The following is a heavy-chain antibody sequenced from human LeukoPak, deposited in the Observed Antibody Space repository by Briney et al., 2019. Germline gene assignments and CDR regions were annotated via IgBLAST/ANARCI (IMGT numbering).Heavy chain of an antibody. CDR3: ARQGTTVTHEGAFDI. J-gene: IGHJ3*02. Sequence: GESLKISCKGSGYSFTSYWIGWARQMPGKGLEWMGIRNPGDSDIRYSPSFQGQVTISADKSTSTAYLQWSSLKASDTAMYYCARQGTTVTHEGAFDIWGQGTMVTVS. CDR2: RNPGDSDI. D-gene: IGHD4-17*01. CDR1: GYSFTSYW. V-gene: IGHV5-51*01.